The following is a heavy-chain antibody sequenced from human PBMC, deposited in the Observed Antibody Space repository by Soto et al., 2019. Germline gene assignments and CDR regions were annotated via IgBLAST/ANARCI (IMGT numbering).Heavy chain of an antibody. J-gene: IGHJ5*01. V-gene: IGHV1-2*04. CDR3: VRLIGNSWLDY. Sequence: ASVKVSCKASGYTFTGYYMHWVRQAPGQGLEWMGWINVNSGATNYAQKFQGWVSMTRDKSITTAYMELSRLKSDDTAVYYCVRLIGNSWLDYWGQGTLVTVSS. D-gene: IGHD2-8*01. CDR2: INVNSGAT. CDR1: GYTFTGYY.